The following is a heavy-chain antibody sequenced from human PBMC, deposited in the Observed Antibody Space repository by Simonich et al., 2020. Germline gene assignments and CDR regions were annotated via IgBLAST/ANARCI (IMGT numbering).Heavy chain of an antibody. CDR2: ISYDGSNK. CDR3: AREGLLLDAFDI. V-gene: IGHV3-30*07. D-gene: IGHD2-15*01. J-gene: IGHJ3*02. CDR1: GFTFSSYA. Sequence: QVQLVESGGGVVQPGRSLRLSCAASGFTFSSYAMHWVRQAPGKGLEWLAVISYDGSNKYYADSVKGRFTISRDNSKNTLYLQMNSLRAEDTAVYYCAREGLLLDAFDIWGQGTMVTVSS.